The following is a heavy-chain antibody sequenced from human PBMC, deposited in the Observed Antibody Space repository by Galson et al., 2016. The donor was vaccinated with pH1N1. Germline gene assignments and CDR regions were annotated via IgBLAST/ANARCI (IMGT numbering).Heavy chain of an antibody. Sequence: TLSLTCAVSGGSSTGGGSSWNWIRQPPGKGLEWLGYVDYTGNTYYNPSLKSRVTILGDRSKNQFSLKLSSVTAADTAVYYCARGSSQRGILAPPYAMDVWGQGTTVTVSS. J-gene: IGHJ6*02. CDR3: ARGSSQRGILAPPYAMDV. CDR1: GGSSTGGGSS. V-gene: IGHV4-30-2*01. CDR2: VDYTGNT. D-gene: IGHD6-6*01.